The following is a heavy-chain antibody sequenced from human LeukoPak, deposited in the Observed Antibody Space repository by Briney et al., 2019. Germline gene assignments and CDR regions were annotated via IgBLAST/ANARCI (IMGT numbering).Heavy chain of an antibody. J-gene: IGHJ4*02. CDR2: INPNSGGT. CDR1: GYTFTGYY. V-gene: IGHV1-2*04. D-gene: IGHD2-2*01. Sequence: ASVKVSCKASGYTFTGYYMHWVRQAPGQGLEWMGWINPNSGGTNYAQKFQGWVTMTRDTSISTAYMELSRLRSDDTAVYYCARANPLYGSSTTCLFDYWGQGTLVTVSS. CDR3: ARANPLYGSSTTCLFDY.